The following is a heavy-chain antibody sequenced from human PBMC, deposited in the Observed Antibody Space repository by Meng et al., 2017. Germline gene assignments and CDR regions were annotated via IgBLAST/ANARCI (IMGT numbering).Heavy chain of an antibody. CDR3: ARAKDYYDRSGDYLEPYYFDY. D-gene: IGHD3-22*01. V-gene: IGHV1-69*13. Sequence: SVKVSCQASGGTFSSYAISWLRQAPGQGLAWMGGIIPIFGTANYAQKFQGRVTITADESTSTAYMEQSSLRSEDKAVYYCARAKDYYDRSGDYLEPYYFDYWGQGTLVTVSS. CDR1: GGTFSSYA. J-gene: IGHJ4*02. CDR2: IIPIFGTA.